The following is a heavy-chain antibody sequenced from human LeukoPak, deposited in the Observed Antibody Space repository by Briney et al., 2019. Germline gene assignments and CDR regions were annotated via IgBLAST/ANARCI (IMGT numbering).Heavy chain of an antibody. CDR1: GFTFSSYW. J-gene: IGHJ6*03. CDR3: ARRERVRGVIMGYMDV. D-gene: IGHD3-10*01. V-gene: IGHV3-53*01. CDR2: IYSGGST. Sequence: GGSLRLSCAASGFTFSSYWMSWVRQAPGKGLEWVSVIYSGGSTYYADSVKGRFTISRDNSKNTLYLQMNSLRAEDTAVYYCARRERVRGVIMGYMDVWGKGTTVTISS.